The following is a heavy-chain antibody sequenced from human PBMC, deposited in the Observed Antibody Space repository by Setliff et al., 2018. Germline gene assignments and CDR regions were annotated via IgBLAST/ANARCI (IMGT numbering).Heavy chain of an antibody. V-gene: IGHV1-2*02. CDR3: TKDLKKWLQFGWYFDL. J-gene: IGHJ2*01. CDR1: GYNFTGYY. D-gene: IGHD5-12*01. Sequence: ASVKVSCKASGYNFTGYYMYWVRQAPGQGLEWMGWINPNSGGTNYAQKFQGRVSMTRDTSISTAFLELNGLRSDDTAVYYCTKDLKKWLQFGWYFDLWGRGTPVTVS. CDR2: INPNSGGT.